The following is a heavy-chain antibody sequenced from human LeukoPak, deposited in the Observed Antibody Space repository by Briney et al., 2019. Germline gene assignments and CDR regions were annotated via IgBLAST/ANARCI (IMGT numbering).Heavy chain of an antibody. V-gene: IGHV4-30-4*01. Sequence: TSETLSLTCTVSGGSISSDDYYWSWIRQPPGKGLEWIAYIYYSGSTSYNPSLKSRVTISVDTSKNQFSLKLSSVTAADTAVYYCAQSGVYWGQGTLVTVSS. CDR3: AQSGVY. J-gene: IGHJ4*02. CDR2: IYYSGST. CDR1: GGSISSDDYY. D-gene: IGHD2-8*01.